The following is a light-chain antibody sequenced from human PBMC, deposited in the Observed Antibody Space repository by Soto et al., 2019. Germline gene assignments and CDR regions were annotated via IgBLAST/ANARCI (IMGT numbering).Light chain of an antibody. Sequence: DIVMTQSPDSLAVSLGERATINCKSSQTVLYSSNNKNYLAWYQQKPGQPPKLLISCASTRESGVPDRFSGSGSGTDFTLTISSLQAEEVAVYYCQQYASTLWTFGQGTKVEIK. CDR3: QQYASTLWT. CDR1: QTVLYSSNNKNY. V-gene: IGKV4-1*01. CDR2: CAS. J-gene: IGKJ1*01.